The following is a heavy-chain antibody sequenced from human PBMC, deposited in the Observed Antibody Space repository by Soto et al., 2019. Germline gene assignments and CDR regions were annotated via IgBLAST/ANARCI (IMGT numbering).Heavy chain of an antibody. CDR1: GGSISSSSYY. D-gene: IGHD3-3*01. CDR3: ARHLWSDDFWSGYPSVMYYYYYMDV. Sequence: SETLSLTCTVSGGSISSSSYYWGWIRQPPGKGLEWIGSIYYSGSTYYNPSLKSRVTISVDTSKNQFSLKLSSVTAADTAVYYCARHLWSDDFWSGYPSVMYYYYYMDVWGKGTTVTVSS. V-gene: IGHV4-39*01. J-gene: IGHJ6*03. CDR2: IYYSGST.